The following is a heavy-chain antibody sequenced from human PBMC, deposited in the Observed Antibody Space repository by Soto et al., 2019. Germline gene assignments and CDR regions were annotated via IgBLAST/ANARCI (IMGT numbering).Heavy chain of an antibody. CDR3: ASARITMLGVVNEEYYFDY. CDR1: GYTFIDYY. V-gene: IGHV1-2*04. Sequence: QVQLVQSGAEVKKPGASVKVSCKASGYTFIDYYMHWVRQAPGQGLEWMGWINPNSGGTNYAQKCEGWVSMARDTSISPAYMELSMLRSDDTAVCYCASARITMLGVVNEEYYFDYWGQGTLVTVSS. J-gene: IGHJ4*02. CDR2: INPNSGGT. D-gene: IGHD3-3*01.